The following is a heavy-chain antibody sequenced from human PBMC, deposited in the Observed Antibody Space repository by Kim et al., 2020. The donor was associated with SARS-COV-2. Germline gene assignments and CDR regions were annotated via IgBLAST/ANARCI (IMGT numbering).Heavy chain of an antibody. D-gene: IGHD2-15*01. Sequence: SVKGRFTISRDNAKNTLYLQMNSLRAEDTAVYYCARDRGRHGYYYGMDVWGQGTTVTVSS. V-gene: IGHV3-30*01. J-gene: IGHJ6*02. CDR3: ARDRGRHGYYYGMDV.